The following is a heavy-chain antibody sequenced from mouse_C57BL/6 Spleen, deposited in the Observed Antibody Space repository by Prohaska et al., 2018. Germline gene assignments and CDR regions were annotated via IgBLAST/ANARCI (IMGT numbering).Heavy chain of an antibody. CDR2: IWGGGST. CDR3: AKRYYAMDY. Sequence: QVQLKESGPGLVAPSQSLSITCTVSGFSLTSYGVDWVRQPPGQGLEWLGVIWGGGSTNYNSALMSRLSISKDNSKSQVCLKMNSLQTDDTAMYYCAKRYYAMDYWGQGTSVTVSS. CDR1: GFSLTSYG. V-gene: IGHV2-9*01. J-gene: IGHJ4*01.